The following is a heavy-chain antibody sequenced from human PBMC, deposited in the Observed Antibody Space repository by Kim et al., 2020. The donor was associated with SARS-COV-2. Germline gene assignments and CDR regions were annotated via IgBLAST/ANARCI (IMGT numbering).Heavy chain of an antibody. CDR3: AREGHFPINWFDP. D-gene: IGHD3-3*02. V-gene: IGHV4-31*02. J-gene: IGHJ5*02. Sequence: SHPSLKSRVTISVDTSKNPFSLKLRSVTAADTAVYYCAREGHFPINWFDPWGQGTLVTVSS.